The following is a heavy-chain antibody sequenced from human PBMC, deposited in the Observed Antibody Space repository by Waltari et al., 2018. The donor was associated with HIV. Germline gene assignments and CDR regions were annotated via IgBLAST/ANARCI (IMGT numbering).Heavy chain of an antibody. V-gene: IGHV3-23*01. D-gene: IGHD6-13*01. CDR3: AKVSSPAAAFYYYGMDV. Sequence: EVQLLESGGGLVQPGGSLRLSCAASGFTFSSYAMSWVRQAPGKGLEWVSAISGSGGSTYYADSVKGRFTISRDNSKNTLYLQMNSLRAEDTAVYYCAKVSSPAAAFYYYGMDVWGQGTTVTVSS. J-gene: IGHJ6*02. CDR1: GFTFSSYA. CDR2: ISGSGGST.